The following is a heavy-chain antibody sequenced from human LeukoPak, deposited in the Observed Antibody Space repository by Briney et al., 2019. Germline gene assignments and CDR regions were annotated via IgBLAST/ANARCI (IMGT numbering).Heavy chain of an antibody. CDR3: ARGPKVGATSDY. J-gene: IGHJ4*02. CDR1: GYTFTDYP. V-gene: IGHV1-2*02. Sequence: ASVKVSCKASGYTFTDYPMHWVRQAPGQGLQWMGVFNPYSGATNYARNFQGRVTMTLDTSITTAYMELIRLRVDDTAIYFCARGPKVGATSDYWGQGTLLTVSS. D-gene: IGHD1-26*01. CDR2: FNPYSGAT.